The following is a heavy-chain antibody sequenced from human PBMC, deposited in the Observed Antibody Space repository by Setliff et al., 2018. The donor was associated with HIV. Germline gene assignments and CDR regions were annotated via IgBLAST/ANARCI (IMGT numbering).Heavy chain of an antibody. CDR1: AGSISSSNYY. V-gene: IGHV4-39*07. J-gene: IGHJ3*02. CDR3: ANRNPHYYYDSSGLDAFDI. Sequence: SETLSLTCTVSAGSISSSNYYWGWIRQPPGKGLEWIGSIYYSFSGSTYYNPSLKSRVTISVDTSKNQFSLKLRSVTAADTAEYYCANRNPHYYYDSSGLDAFDIWGQGTMVTVSS. D-gene: IGHD3-22*01. CDR2: IYYSFSGST.